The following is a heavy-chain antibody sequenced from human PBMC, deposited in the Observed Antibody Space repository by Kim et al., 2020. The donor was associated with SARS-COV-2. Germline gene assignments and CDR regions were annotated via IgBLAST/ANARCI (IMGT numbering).Heavy chain of an antibody. J-gene: IGHJ5*01. CDR1: GFTFSSYA. Sequence: GGSLRLSCVAFGFTFSSYAMSWVRQAPGKGLEWVSDISGSGGSIYYADSVKGRFTISSDNSKNTLYLKMNILRAEDTAVYYCAKMSGVASAGSTLYTDS. D-gene: IGHD2-2*01. CDR3: AKMSGVASAGSTLYTDS. V-gene: IGHV3-23*01. CDR2: ISGSGGSI.